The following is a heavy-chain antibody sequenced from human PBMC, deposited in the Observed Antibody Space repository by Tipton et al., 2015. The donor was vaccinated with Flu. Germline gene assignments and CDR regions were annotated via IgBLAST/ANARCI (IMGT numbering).Heavy chain of an antibody. CDR3: VRDMPQGVVVLPPAMRFDH. CDR1: GYTFNTYG. D-gene: IGHD2-2*01. CDR2: ISAYTGNT. Sequence: QLVQSGPEVKKPGASVKVSCKASGYTFNTYGISWVRQAPGQGLEWMGWISAYTGNTNYAKQFQGRLTLTTDTSTGTAYMELRSLRSDDTAVYYCVRDMPQGVVVLPPAMRFDHWGQGTLVTVSS. V-gene: IGHV1-18*01. J-gene: IGHJ4*02.